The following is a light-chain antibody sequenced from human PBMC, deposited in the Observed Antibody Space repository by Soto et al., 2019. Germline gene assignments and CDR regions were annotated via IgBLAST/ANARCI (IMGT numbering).Light chain of an antibody. CDR1: SSDVGGYNY. CDR3: CPYAGSYTYV. V-gene: IGLV2-11*01. Sequence: QSVLTQPRSVSGSPGQSVTISCTGTSSDVGGYNYVSWYQQHPGKAPKLMIYDVSKRPSGVPDRFSGSKSGNTASLTISGLQAEDEADYYCCPYAGSYTYVFGTGTKVT. J-gene: IGLJ1*01. CDR2: DVS.